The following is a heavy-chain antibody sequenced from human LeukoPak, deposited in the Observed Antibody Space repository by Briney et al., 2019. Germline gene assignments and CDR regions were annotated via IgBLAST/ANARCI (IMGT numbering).Heavy chain of an antibody. J-gene: IGHJ4*02. Sequence: SETLSLTCTVSGYSISSGYYWSWIRQPAGKGLEWIGRIYTSGSTNYNPPLKSRVTISVDTSKNQFSLKLSSVTAADTAVYYCARDLGPWLVGVSWGQGTLVTVSS. CDR3: ARDLGPWLVGVS. CDR1: GYSISSGYY. D-gene: IGHD6-19*01. V-gene: IGHV4-61*02. CDR2: IYTSGST.